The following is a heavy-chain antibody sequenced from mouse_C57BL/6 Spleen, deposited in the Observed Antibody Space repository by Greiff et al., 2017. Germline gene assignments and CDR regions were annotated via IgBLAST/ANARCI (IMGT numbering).Heavy chain of an antibody. CDR1: GYAFSSSW. CDR2: IYPGDGDT. CDR3: ARSYGSSWFAY. D-gene: IGHD2-10*02. Sequence: QVQLKQSGPELVKPGASVKISCKASGYAFSSSWMNWVKQRPGKGLEWIGRIYPGDGDTNYNGKFKGKATLTADKSSSTAYMQLSSLTSEDSAVYFCARSYGSSWFAYGGQGTLVTVSA. V-gene: IGHV1-82*01. J-gene: IGHJ3*01.